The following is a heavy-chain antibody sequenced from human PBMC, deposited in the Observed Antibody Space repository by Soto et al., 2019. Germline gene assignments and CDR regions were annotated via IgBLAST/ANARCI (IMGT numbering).Heavy chain of an antibody. Sequence: GESLKISCKGSGYSFTSYWISWVRQMPGKGLEWMGRIDPSDSYTNYSPSFQGHVTISADKSISTAYLQWSSLKASDTAMYYCARHPRDSSGYYRYYYYYYGMDVWGQGTTVTVTS. D-gene: IGHD3-22*01. CDR1: GYSFTSYW. CDR3: ARHPRDSSGYYRYYYYYYGMDV. CDR2: IDPSDSYT. J-gene: IGHJ6*02. V-gene: IGHV5-10-1*01.